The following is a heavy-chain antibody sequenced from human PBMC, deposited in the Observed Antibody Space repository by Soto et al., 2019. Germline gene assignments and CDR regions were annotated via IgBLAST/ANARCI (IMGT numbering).Heavy chain of an antibody. CDR2: IGDSGATT. CDR3: AKERRITGGFGFDY. CDR1: AFTFRNYA. D-gene: IGHD6-25*01. J-gene: IGHJ4*02. Sequence: PGGSLRLSCVASAFTFRNYAMSWVRQAPGKGLEWVSAIGDSGATTYYADSVKGRFTISRDNSKNTLYLQMNNLRAEDTAFYYWAKERRITGGFGFDYGGPGALATVPS. V-gene: IGHV3-23*01.